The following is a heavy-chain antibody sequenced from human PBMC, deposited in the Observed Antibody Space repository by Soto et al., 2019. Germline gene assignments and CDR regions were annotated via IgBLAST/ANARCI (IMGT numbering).Heavy chain of an antibody. CDR3: ARKSSWYYFDY. J-gene: IGHJ4*02. Sequence: KPSETLSLTCAVYGGSFSGYYWSWIRQPPGKGLEWIGEINHSGSTNYNPSLKSRVTISVDTSKNQFSLKLSSVTAADTAVYYCARKSSWYYFDYWGQGTLVTVSS. CDR2: INHSGST. V-gene: IGHV4-34*01. CDR1: GGSFSGYY. D-gene: IGHD6-13*01.